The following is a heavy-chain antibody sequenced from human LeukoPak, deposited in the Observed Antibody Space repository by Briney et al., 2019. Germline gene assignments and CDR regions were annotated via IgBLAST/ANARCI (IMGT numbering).Heavy chain of an antibody. Sequence: PGRSLRLSCAASGFTFSSYAMHWVRQAPGKGLEWVSSISSSSSYIYYADSVKGRFTISRDNAKNSLYLQMNSLRAEDTAVYYCARIYCSSTSCPRGMHAFDIWGQGTMVTVSS. J-gene: IGHJ3*02. CDR2: ISSSSSYI. CDR3: ARIYCSSTSCPRGMHAFDI. CDR1: GFTFSSYA. V-gene: IGHV3-21*01. D-gene: IGHD2-2*01.